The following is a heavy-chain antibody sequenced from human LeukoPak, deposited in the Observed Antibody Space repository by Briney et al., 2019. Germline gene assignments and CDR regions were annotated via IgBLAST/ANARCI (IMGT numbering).Heavy chain of an antibody. CDR1: GGSISSSSYY. Sequence: SETLSLTCTVSGGSISSSSYYWGWIRQPPGKGLEWIGSIYYSGSTYYNPSLKSRVTISVDTSKNQFSLNLSSVTAADTAVYYCARAIDPGDNWFDPWGQGTLVTVSS. CDR2: IYYSGST. D-gene: IGHD3-9*01. V-gene: IGHV4-39*01. CDR3: ARAIDPGDNWFDP. J-gene: IGHJ5*02.